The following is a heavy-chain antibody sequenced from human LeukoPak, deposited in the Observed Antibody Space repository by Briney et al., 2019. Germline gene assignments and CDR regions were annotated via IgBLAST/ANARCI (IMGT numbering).Heavy chain of an antibody. CDR1: GYTFTSYA. CDR2: INAGNGNT. D-gene: IGHD3-3*01. CDR3: ARGSSLVGFWSGYYRVELEYNWFDP. Sequence: ASVKVSCKASGYTFTSYAMRWVRQAPGQRLEWMGWINAGNGNTKYSQKFQGRVTITRDTSASTAYMELSSLRSEDTAVYYCARGSSLVGFWSGYYRVELEYNWFDPWGQGTLVTVSS. J-gene: IGHJ5*02. V-gene: IGHV1-3*01.